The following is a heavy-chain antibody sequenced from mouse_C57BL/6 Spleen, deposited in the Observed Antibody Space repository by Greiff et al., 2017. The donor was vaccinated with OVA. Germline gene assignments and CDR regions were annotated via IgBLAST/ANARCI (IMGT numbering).Heavy chain of an antibody. CDR1: GYAFSSSW. D-gene: IGHD2-4*01. V-gene: IGHV1-82*01. CDR2: IYPGDGDT. CDR3: ARDYDYAGFAY. J-gene: IGHJ3*01. Sequence: QVQLKQSGPELVKPGASVKISCKASGYAFSSSWMNWVQQRPGKGLEWIGRIYPGDGDTNYNGKFKGKATLTADKSSSTAYMQLSSLTSEDSAVYYCARDYDYAGFAYWGQGTLVTVSA.